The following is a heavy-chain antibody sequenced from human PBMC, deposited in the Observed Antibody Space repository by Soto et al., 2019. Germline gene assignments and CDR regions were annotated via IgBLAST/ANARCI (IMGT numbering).Heavy chain of an antibody. CDR3: ARVPRLWSFDY. CDR1: GYSFTSYW. Sequence: GESLKISCKGSGYSFTSYWIGWVRQMPGKGLEWMGVIYPGDYDTRYSPSFQGQVTISADKSILTAYLQWSSLKASDTAMYYCARVPRLWSFDYWGQGTLVTVSS. CDR2: IYPGDYDT. V-gene: IGHV5-51*01. D-gene: IGHD2-8*02. J-gene: IGHJ4*02.